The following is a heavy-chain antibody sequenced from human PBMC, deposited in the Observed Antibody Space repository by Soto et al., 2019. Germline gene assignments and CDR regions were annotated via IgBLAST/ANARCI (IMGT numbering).Heavy chain of an antibody. Sequence: GGSLRLSCAASGFTFSSYSMNWVRQAPGKGLEWVSYISSSSSTIYYADSVKGRFTISRDNAKNSLYLQMNSLRDEDTAVYYCARVGGYGRRIAGADRPYYFDYWGQGTLVTVSS. CDR1: GFTFSSYS. CDR2: ISSSSSTI. CDR3: ARVGGYGRRIAGADRPYYFDY. D-gene: IGHD1-26*01. J-gene: IGHJ4*02. V-gene: IGHV3-48*02.